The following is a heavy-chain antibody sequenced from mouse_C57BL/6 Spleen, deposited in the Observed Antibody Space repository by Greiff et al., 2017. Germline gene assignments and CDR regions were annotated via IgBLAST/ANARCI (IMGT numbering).Heavy chain of an antibody. Sequence: EVQLVESGGGLVQPGGSLKLSCAASGFTFSDYGMAWVPQAPRKGPEWVAFISNLAYSIYYADTVTGRFTISRENAKNTLYLEMSSLRSEDTAMYYCARLDYDGRDYFDYWGQGTTLTVSS. CDR2: ISNLAYSI. CDR1: GFTFSDYG. CDR3: ARLDYDGRDYFDY. V-gene: IGHV5-15*01. J-gene: IGHJ2*01. D-gene: IGHD2-4*01.